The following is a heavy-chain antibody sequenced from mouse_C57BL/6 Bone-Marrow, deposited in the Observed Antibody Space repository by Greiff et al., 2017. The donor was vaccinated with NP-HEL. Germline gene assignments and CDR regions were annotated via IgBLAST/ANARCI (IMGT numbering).Heavy chain of an antibody. CDR1: GFTFTDYY. V-gene: IGHV7-3*01. Sequence: EVHLVEPGGGLVQPGGSLSLSCAASGFTFTDYYMSWVRQPPGKALEWLGFIRNKANGYTTEYSASVKGRFTISRDNSQSILYLQMNALRAEDGATYYGAGYYYGSIDYWGQGTTLTVSA. CDR3: AGYYYGSIDY. J-gene: IGHJ2*01. CDR2: IRNKANGYTT. D-gene: IGHD1-1*01.